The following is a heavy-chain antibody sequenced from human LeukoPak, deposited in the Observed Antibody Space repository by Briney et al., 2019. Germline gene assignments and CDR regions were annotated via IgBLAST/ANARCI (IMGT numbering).Heavy chain of an antibody. D-gene: IGHD6-13*01. Sequence: GGSLRLSCAASGFTFSDYYMSWIRQAPGKGLEWVSYISSSGSTIYYADSVKGRFTISRDNAKNLLYLQMNSLRAEDTAVYYCARDSFSSSWSSLDYWGQGTLVTVSS. V-gene: IGHV3-11*04. CDR3: ARDSFSSSWSSLDY. CDR2: ISSSGSTI. J-gene: IGHJ4*02. CDR1: GFTFSDYY.